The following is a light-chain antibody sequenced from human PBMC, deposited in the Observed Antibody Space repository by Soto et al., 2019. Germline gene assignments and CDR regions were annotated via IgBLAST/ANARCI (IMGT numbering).Light chain of an antibody. CDR3: QSTDSSGTYRV. J-gene: IGLJ2*01. CDR1: ALPKQY. CDR2: KDR. V-gene: IGLV3-25*02. Sequence: SYELTQPPSVSVSPGQTARITCSGDALPKQYAYWYQQKPGQAPVLVIYKDRERPSGIPERFSGSRSGTAVTLTISGVQEEDEAVYFCQSTDSSGTYRVFGGGTKLTVL.